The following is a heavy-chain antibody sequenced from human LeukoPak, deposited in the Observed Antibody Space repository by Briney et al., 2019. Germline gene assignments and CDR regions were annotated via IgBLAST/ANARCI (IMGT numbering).Heavy chain of an antibody. J-gene: IGHJ4*02. CDR1: GFSLSTSGVG. Sequence: SGPTLVNPTQTLTLTCTFSGFSLSTSGVGVGWIRQPPGKALEWLALIYWNDDKRYSPSLKSRLTITKETSKNQVVLTMTNMDPVDTATYYYAHITSRFLEWFRFDYWGQGTLVTVSS. CDR3: AHITSRFLEWFRFDY. CDR2: IYWNDDK. V-gene: IGHV2-5*01. D-gene: IGHD3-3*01.